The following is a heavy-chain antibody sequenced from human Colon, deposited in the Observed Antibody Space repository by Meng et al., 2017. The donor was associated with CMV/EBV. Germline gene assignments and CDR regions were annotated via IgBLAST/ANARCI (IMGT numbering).Heavy chain of an antibody. V-gene: IGHV1-69*08. Sequence: GLTFSPYSISWVRQAPGQGLEWMGRVMPNLGTANFSEKFQGRVTLTADTSTSTGYMVLSSLTSDDTAVYYCGRGINMGISYYYGMDVWGQGTLVTVSS. J-gene: IGHJ6*02. CDR2: VMPNLGTA. CDR1: GLTFSPYS. CDR3: GRGINMGISYYYGMDV. D-gene: IGHD3-10*01.